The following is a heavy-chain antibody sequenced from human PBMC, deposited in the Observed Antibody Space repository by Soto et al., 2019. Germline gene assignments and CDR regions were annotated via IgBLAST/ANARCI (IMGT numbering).Heavy chain of an antibody. J-gene: IGHJ3*02. CDR1: GFTFRNYG. Sequence: GGSLRLSCAASGFTFRNYGMNWVRQAPGKGLEWVSYIGIGSSTKYYADSVKGRFTISRDNAKNSLYLQMNSLRAEDTAVYYCARDNWNYVSAFDIWGQGTMVTVSS. V-gene: IGHV3-48*01. CDR3: ARDNWNYVSAFDI. CDR2: IGIGSSTK. D-gene: IGHD1-7*01.